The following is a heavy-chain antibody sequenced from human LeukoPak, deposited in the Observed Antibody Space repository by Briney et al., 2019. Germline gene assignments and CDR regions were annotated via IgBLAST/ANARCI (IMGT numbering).Heavy chain of an antibody. Sequence: SETLSLTCAVYGGSFSGYYWSWIRQPPGKGLEWIGEINHSGSTNYNPSLKSRVTISVDTSKNQFSLKLSSVTAADTAVYYCARGRLIPNGDYGSQGGFDPWGQGTLVTVSS. CDR2: INHSGST. D-gene: IGHD4/OR15-4a*01. CDR3: ARGRLIPNGDYGSQGGFDP. V-gene: IGHV4-34*01. CDR1: GGSFSGYY. J-gene: IGHJ5*02.